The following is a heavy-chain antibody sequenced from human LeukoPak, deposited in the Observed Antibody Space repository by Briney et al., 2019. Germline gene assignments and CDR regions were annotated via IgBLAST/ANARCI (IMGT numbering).Heavy chain of an antibody. Sequence: GASVKVSCKASVFTFTTYAIHWVRQAPGQGLEWMGWITPGGGTNYPQKFQGRVAITWDTSITTAYMDLSRLTSDDTAVYYCARDRYGDGSAHLDYWGQGALVTVSS. CDR3: ARDRYGDGSAHLDY. V-gene: IGHV1-2*02. D-gene: IGHD5-24*01. CDR2: ITPGGGT. J-gene: IGHJ4*02. CDR1: VFTFTTYA.